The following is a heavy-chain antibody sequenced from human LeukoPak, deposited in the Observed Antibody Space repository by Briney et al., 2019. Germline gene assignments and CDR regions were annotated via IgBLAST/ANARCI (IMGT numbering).Heavy chain of an antibody. CDR2: IYHSGST. V-gene: IGHV4-34*01. CDR1: GGSFSGYY. Sequence: SETLSLTCGVSGGSFSGYYWNWIRQPPGKGLEWIGSIYHSGSTYYNPSLKSRVTISVDTSKNQFSLKLSSVTAADTAVYYCATKFCSGGSCYPNVDYWGQGTLVTVSS. J-gene: IGHJ4*02. D-gene: IGHD2-15*01. CDR3: ATKFCSGGSCYPNVDY.